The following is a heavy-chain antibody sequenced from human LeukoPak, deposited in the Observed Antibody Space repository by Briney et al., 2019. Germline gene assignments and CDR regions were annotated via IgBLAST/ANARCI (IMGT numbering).Heavy chain of an antibody. CDR2: FDPEGDQF. D-gene: IGHD2-2*01. J-gene: IGHJ6*03. Sequence: ASVKVSCKVSAFNLSELSMHWVRQAPGKGLEWVGGFDPEGDQFIYGQSFRGRVILTEDASTNTAFMEVTSMRPDDTAVYYCATGVICATTTCPGYRNYYFFMDIWGEGTAVTVSS. CDR1: AFNLSELS. V-gene: IGHV1-24*01. CDR3: ATGVICATTTCPGYRNYYFFMDI.